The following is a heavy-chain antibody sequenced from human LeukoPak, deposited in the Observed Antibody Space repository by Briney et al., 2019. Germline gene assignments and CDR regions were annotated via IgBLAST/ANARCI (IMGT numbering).Heavy chain of an antibody. CDR3: ARDLSIAARRSYFDY. V-gene: IGHV1-69*05. J-gene: IGHJ4*02. CDR1: GDTFSSYA. D-gene: IGHD6-6*01. CDR2: IIPIFGTA. Sequence: SVKVSCKASGDTFSSYAISWVRQAPGQGLEWMGRIIPIFGTANYAQKFQGRVTITTDESTSTAYMELSSLRSEDTAVYYCARDLSIAARRSYFDYWGQGTLVTVSS.